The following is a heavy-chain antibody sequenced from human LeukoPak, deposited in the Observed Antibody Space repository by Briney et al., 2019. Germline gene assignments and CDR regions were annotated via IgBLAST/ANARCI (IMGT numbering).Heavy chain of an antibody. CDR1: GFTFSHYW. Sequence: GGSLRLSCVACGFTFSHYWMTWGRQAPGKGLEWVANLKQDGTEKYYVDSVKGRFTISRDNAKNSLYLQMNSLRAEDTAVYYCRYGSGIYSFDYWGQGTLVTVSS. D-gene: IGHD3-10*01. CDR3: RYGSGIYSFDY. CDR2: LKQDGTEK. V-gene: IGHV3-7*02. J-gene: IGHJ4*02.